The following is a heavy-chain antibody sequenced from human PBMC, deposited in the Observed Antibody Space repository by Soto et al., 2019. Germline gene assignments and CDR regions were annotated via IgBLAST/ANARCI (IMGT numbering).Heavy chain of an antibody. J-gene: IGHJ6*02. CDR3: ARVSCRSTSCYVYYYYGMDV. CDR1: GGSICSYY. CDR2: IYTTGRT. Sequence: QVHLQESGPGLVKLSETLSLTCTDSGGSICSYYLSWMRQPDGKGLVWIGRIYTTGRTNYNPSLRRRVTMSVDTSKNQFSLKLSSVTAADTAVYYCARVSCRSTSCYVYYYYGMDVWGQGTTVTVSS. V-gene: IGHV4-4*07. D-gene: IGHD2-2*01.